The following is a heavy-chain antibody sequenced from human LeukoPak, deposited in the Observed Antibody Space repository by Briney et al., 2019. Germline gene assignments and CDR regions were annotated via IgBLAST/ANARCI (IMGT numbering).Heavy chain of an antibody. J-gene: IGHJ4*02. CDR2: IIPIFGTA. D-gene: IGHD6-19*01. Sequence: VASVKVSCKASGGTFSSYAISWVRQAPGQGLEWMGGIIPIFGTANYAQKFQGRVTITADESTSTAYMELSSLRSEDTAVYYCARDSLFNGLAPYYFDYWGQGTLVTVSS. V-gene: IGHV1-69*13. CDR3: ARDSLFNGLAPYYFDY. CDR1: GGTFSSYA.